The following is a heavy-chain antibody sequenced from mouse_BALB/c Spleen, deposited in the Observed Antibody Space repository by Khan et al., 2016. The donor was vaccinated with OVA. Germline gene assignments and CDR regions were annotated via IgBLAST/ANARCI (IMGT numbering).Heavy chain of an antibody. CDR1: GFNIKDYY. CDR2: IDPENGNT. J-gene: IGHJ3*01. Sequence: EVQLQESGAELVRPGALVKLSCKASGFNIKDYYMHWVKQRPEQGLVWIGRIDPENGNTIYDPKFQGKASITSATSSNTAYLQLSSLTSEDTAVYYCTRDGYSPWFAYWGQGTLVTVSA. CDR3: TRDGYSPWFAY. V-gene: IGHV14-1*02. D-gene: IGHD2-3*01.